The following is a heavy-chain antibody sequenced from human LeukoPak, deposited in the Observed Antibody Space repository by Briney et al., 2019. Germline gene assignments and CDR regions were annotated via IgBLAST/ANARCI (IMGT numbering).Heavy chain of an antibody. J-gene: IGHJ4*02. Sequence: SETLSLTCTVSGGSISSYYWSWLPQPAGKGLEWIGRIYTSGSTNYNPSLKSRVTMSVDTSKNQFSLKLSSVTAADTAVYYCARVPFNSSSGYTFDYWGQGTLVTVSS. CDR2: IYTSGST. D-gene: IGHD6-13*01. CDR1: GGSISSYY. V-gene: IGHV4-4*07. CDR3: ARVPFNSSSGYTFDY.